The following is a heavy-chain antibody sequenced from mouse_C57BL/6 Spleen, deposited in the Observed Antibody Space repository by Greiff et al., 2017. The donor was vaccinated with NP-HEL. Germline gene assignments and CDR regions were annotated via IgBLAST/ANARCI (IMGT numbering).Heavy chain of an antibody. CDR1: GFTFSDYG. J-gene: IGHJ4*01. D-gene: IGHD1-1*02. V-gene: IGHV5-17*01. CDR2: ISSGSSTI. CDR3: ARGGPLWPYAMDY. Sequence: EVKLVESGGGLVKPGGSLKLSCAASGFTFSDYGMHWVRQAPEKGLEWVAYISSGSSTIYYADTVKGRFTISRDNAKNTLFLQMTSLRSEDTAMYYCARGGPLWPYAMDYWGQGTSVTVSS.